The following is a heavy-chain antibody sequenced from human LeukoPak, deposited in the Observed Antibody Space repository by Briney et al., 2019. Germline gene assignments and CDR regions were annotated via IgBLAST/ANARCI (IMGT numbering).Heavy chain of an antibody. CDR3: ARDKSLFYVDSSGYFQAGDFDY. CDR1: SLTNGYH. CDR2: VYRSGTT. D-gene: IGHD3-22*01. J-gene: IGHJ4*02. Sequence: SETLSLTCTASSLTNGYHWGWIRQSPGKGLEWIGSVYRSGTTYYSPSLTTRVDISIDTSKKQFSLKLSSVTAADTAVYYCARDKSLFYVDSSGYFQAGDFDYWGQGILVTVSS. V-gene: IGHV4-38-2*02.